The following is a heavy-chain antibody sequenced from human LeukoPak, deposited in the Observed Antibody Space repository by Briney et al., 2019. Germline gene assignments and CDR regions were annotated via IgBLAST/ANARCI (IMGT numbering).Heavy chain of an antibody. V-gene: IGHV3-11*01. CDR2: ISPRDTYI. CDR1: GFTLSDYY. J-gene: IGHJ3*01. CDR3: TRDPRVVDV. Sequence: GGSLRLSCAASGFTLSDYYMTWIRQSPGRGLEWLSYISPRDTYINYADSVKGRFTISRDDATNSLYLQLNSLRDEDTAVYYCTRDPRVVDVWGQGTRVTVSS.